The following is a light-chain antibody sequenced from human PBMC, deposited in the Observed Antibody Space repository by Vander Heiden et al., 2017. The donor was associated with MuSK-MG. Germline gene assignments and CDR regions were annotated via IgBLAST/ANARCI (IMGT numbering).Light chain of an antibody. CDR3: RHENYCHWA. J-gene: IGKJ1*01. CDR2: GAS. Sequence: EIVMTQSPGTLSVSPGERATLYCRASLSVSSSLAWYQQKPGQAPRLLIYGASSRATGIPARFSGSGSGTEFTLTISSLQSEDFAVYYCRHENYCHWAFGQGTKVEIK. V-gene: IGKV3-15*01. CDR1: LSVSSS.